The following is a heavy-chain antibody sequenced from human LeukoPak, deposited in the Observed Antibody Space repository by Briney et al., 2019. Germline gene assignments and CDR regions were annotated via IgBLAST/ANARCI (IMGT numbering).Heavy chain of an antibody. CDR2: IYYSGST. D-gene: IGHD3-22*01. CDR3: ARYFTVTMIVGDDAFDI. V-gene: IGHV4-39*07. CDR1: GGSISSSSYY. Sequence: PSETLSLTCTVSGGSISSSSYYWGWIRQPPGKGLEWIGSIYYSGSTYYNPSLKSRVTISVDTSKNQFSLRLSSVTAADTAVYYCARYFTVTMIVGDDAFDIWGQGTMVTVSS. J-gene: IGHJ3*02.